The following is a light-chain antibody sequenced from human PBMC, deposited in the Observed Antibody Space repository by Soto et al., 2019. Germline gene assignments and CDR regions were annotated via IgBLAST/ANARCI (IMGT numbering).Light chain of an antibody. CDR1: SSNIGINT. Sequence: QSVLTQPPSASGTPGQRVTISCSGSSSNIGINTVNWYQQLPGTAPKLLIYNNNQRPSGVPDRFSGSKSGTSASLAISGLQSEDEADYYCAAWDDSLNGLVFGTGTKVTVL. J-gene: IGLJ1*01. V-gene: IGLV1-44*01. CDR2: NNN. CDR3: AAWDDSLNGLV.